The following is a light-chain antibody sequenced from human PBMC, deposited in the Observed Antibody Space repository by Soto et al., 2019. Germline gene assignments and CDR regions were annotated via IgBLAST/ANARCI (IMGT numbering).Light chain of an antibody. CDR1: SRDVGGYNY. Sequence: QSVLTQPASVSGSPGQSITISCTGTSRDVGGYNYVSWHQQHPGKAPKVIITEVSNRPSGVSNRYSGSKSGNTASLIISGLQAEDEADYYCGSYTSSSALVFGGGTKVTVL. CDR2: EVS. CDR3: GSYTSSSALV. J-gene: IGLJ2*01. V-gene: IGLV2-14*01.